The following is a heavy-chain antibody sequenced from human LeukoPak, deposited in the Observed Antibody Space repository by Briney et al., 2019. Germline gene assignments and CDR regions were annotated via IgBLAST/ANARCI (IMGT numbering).Heavy chain of an antibody. Sequence: ASVKVSCKASGYTFTSYYMHWVRQAPGQGLEWMGIINPSGGSTSYAQKLQGRVTMTTDTSTSTAYMELRSLRSDDTAVYYCARGVAAAGFVDYWGQGTLVTVSS. CDR1: GYTFTSYY. CDR2: INPSGGST. V-gene: IGHV1-46*01. D-gene: IGHD6-13*01. J-gene: IGHJ4*02. CDR3: ARGVAAAGFVDY.